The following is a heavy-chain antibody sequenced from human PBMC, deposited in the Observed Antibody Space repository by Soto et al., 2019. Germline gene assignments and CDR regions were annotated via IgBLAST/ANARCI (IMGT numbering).Heavy chain of an antibody. Sequence: EVQLVESGGGLVQPGGSLKLSCAASGFTFSDSAMHWVRQASGKGLEWVGRIRNKGNNYATAYTASVKGRFTISRDDSKNTVYLQMNSLKIDDTAVYYCTSRRDWTAVDALDYWGLGTLVTVSS. CDR1: GFTFSDSA. V-gene: IGHV3-73*02. D-gene: IGHD5-18*01. J-gene: IGHJ4*02. CDR2: IRNKGNNYAT. CDR3: TSRRDWTAVDALDY.